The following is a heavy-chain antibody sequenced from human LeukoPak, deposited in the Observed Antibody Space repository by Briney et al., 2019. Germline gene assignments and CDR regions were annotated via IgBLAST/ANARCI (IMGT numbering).Heavy chain of an antibody. CDR2: ISGSGGST. J-gene: IGHJ4*02. Sequence: GGSLRLSCAASGFTFSSYAMSWVRQAPGKGLEWVSAISGSGGSTYYADSVKGRFTISRDNSKNTLYLQMNSLRAKDTAVYYCAKALSEIYCSSTSCYLLDYWGQGTLVTVSS. CDR3: AKALSEIYCSSTSCYLLDY. V-gene: IGHV3-23*01. D-gene: IGHD2-2*01. CDR1: GFTFSSYA.